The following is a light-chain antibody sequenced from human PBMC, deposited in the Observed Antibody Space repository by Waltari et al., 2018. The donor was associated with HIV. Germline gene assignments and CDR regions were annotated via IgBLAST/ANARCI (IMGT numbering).Light chain of an antibody. Sequence: DIQMTQSPSSLSASVGDRVIVTCRASQNIKNYLNWYQQKAGRAPKLLLYEASTLQSGVPSRFRGSGSGTDFSLTISSLQPEDFATYYCQQTYTTHLLAFGGGTKVEI. V-gene: IGKV1-39*01. J-gene: IGKJ4*01. CDR2: EAS. CDR1: QNIKNY. CDR3: QQTYTTHLLA.